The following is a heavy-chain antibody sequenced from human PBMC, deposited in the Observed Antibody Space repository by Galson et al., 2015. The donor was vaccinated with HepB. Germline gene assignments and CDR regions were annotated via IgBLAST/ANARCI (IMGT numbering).Heavy chain of an antibody. CDR3: ARDGPGGTYYYDSSGYPGDY. CDR2: ISAYNGNT. CDR1: GYTFTSYG. V-gene: IGHV1-18*01. Sequence: VKVSCKASGYTFTSYGISWVRQAPGQGLEWMGWISAYNGNTNYAQKLQGRVTMTTDTSTSTAYMELRSLRSDDTAVYYCARDGPGGTYYYDSSGYPGDYWGQGTLVTVSS. J-gene: IGHJ4*02. D-gene: IGHD3-22*01.